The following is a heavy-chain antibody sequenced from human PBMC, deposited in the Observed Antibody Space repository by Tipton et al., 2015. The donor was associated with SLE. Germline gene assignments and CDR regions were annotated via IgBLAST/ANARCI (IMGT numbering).Heavy chain of an antibody. CDR1: GYTFTSYG. CDR2: ISAYNGNT. V-gene: IGHV1-18*01. D-gene: IGHD5-12*01. CDR3: ALRWPDTWTTVY. J-gene: IGHJ4*02. Sequence: QLVQSGAEVKKPGASVKVSCKASGYTFTSYGISWVRQAPGQGLEWMGWISAYNGNTDYAQKLQGRVTMTTDTSTSTAYMELRSLRSGDRAVYYCALRWPDTWTTVYWGQGTLVTVSS.